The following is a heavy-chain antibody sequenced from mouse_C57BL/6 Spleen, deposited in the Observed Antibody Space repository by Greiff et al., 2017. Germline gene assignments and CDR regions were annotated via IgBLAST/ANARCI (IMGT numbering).Heavy chain of an antibody. CDR3: ARRSTYYAMDY. CDR2: ISSGSSTI. Sequence: DVKLVESGGGLVKPGGSPKLSCAASGFTFSDYGMHWVRQAPEKGLEWVAYISSGSSTIYYADTVKGRFTISRDNAKNTLCLQMTSLRSEDTAMYYCARRSTYYAMDYWGQGTSVTVSS. CDR1: GFTFSDYG. J-gene: IGHJ4*01. V-gene: IGHV5-17*01. D-gene: IGHD5-1*01.